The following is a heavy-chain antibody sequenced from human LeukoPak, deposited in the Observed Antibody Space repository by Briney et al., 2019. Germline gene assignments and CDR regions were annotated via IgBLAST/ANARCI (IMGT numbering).Heavy chain of an antibody. J-gene: IGHJ4*02. CDR1: GGTFSSYA. Sequence: SVKVSCKASGGTFSSYAISWVRQAPGQGLEWMGRVIPILGIANYAQKFQGRVTITADKSTSTAYMELSSLRSEDTAVYYCARMYYYDSSGYYYGAFDYWGQGTLVTVSS. V-gene: IGHV1-69*04. CDR3: ARMYYYDSSGYYYGAFDY. D-gene: IGHD3-22*01. CDR2: VIPILGIA.